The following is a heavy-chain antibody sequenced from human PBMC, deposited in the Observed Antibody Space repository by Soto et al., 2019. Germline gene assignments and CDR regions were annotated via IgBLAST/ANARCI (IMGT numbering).Heavy chain of an antibody. Sequence: GASVKVSCKASGYTFTSYYMHWVRQAPGQGLEWTGIINPSGGSTSYAQKFQGRVTMTRDTSTSTVYMELSSLRSEDTAVYYCASSQLHLGELPDDYFAYWSQGTLVTVSS. D-gene: IGHD3-16*01. V-gene: IGHV1-46*03. CDR1: GYTFTSYY. CDR3: ASSQLHLGELPDDYFAY. CDR2: INPSGGST. J-gene: IGHJ4*02.